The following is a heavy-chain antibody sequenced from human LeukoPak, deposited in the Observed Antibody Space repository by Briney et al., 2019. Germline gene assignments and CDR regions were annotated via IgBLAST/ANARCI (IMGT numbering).Heavy chain of an antibody. CDR1: GGSISSGSYY. Sequence: SETLSLTCTVSGGSISSGSYYWSWIRQPAGKGLEWIGRIYTSGSTNYNPSLKSRVTISVDTSKNQLSLKMYSVTAADTAVYYCARMTRGYGAFDVWGQGTMVTVSS. J-gene: IGHJ3*01. D-gene: IGHD5-18*01. CDR3: ARMTRGYGAFDV. V-gene: IGHV4-61*02. CDR2: IYTSGST.